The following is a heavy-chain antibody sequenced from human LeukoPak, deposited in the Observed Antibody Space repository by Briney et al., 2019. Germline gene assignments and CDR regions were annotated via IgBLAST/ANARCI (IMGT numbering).Heavy chain of an antibody. CDR1: GYTLTQLA. Sequence: ASVKVSCKVSGYTLTQLAIHWVRQAPGKGLEWMRGFDPEDGETVYAQKFQDRVTMTEDTSTDTASMELTSLASEDTAVYYCATQARGYFYYWGQGTLVTVSS. V-gene: IGHV1-24*01. CDR2: FDPEDGET. J-gene: IGHJ4*02. CDR3: ATQARGYFYY.